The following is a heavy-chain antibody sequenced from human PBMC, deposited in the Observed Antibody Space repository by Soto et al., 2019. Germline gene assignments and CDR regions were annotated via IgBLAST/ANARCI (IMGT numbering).Heavy chain of an antibody. CDR3: AMSIVVVTALDY. Sequence: QVQLVQSGAEEKKPGASVKVSCKASGYTFTSYAMPWVRQAPGQRLEWMGWINAGNGNTKYSQKFQGRVTITRDTSASTAYMELSSLRSEDTAVYYCAMSIVVVTALDYWGQGTLVTVSS. J-gene: IGHJ4*02. CDR1: GYTFTSYA. V-gene: IGHV1-3*05. D-gene: IGHD2-21*02. CDR2: INAGNGNT.